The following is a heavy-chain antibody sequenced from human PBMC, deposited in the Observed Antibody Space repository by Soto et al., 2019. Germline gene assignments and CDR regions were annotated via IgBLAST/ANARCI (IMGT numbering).Heavy chain of an antibody. CDR3: ARGRYGDY. CDR1: GYAFTTYG. J-gene: IGHJ4*02. V-gene: IGHV1-18*01. D-gene: IGHD1-1*01. Sequence: QVHLVQSGAEVKKPGASVKVSCKGSGYAFTTYGITWVRQAHGQGLEWMEWISAHNGNTNNAQKLQGRVTVTRDTSTSTAYLELMSLSSDDTAAYYCARGRYGDYWGQGALVTVSS. CDR2: ISAHNGNT.